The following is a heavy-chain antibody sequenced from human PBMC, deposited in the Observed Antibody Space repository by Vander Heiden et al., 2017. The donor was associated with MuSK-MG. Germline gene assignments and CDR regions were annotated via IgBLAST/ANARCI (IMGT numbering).Heavy chain of an antibody. CDR1: GGSFSGYY. J-gene: IGHJ6*03. CDR3: ARGLGCSSTSCYKRYYYYYMDV. D-gene: IGHD2-2*02. Sequence: QVQLQQWGAGRLKPSETLSLTCAVYGGSFSGYYWSWIRQPPGKGLEWIGEINHSGSTNYNPSLKSRVTISVDTSKNQFSLKLSSVTAADTAVYYCARGLGCSSTSCYKRYYYYYMDVWGKGTTVTVSS. CDR2: INHSGST. V-gene: IGHV4-34*01.